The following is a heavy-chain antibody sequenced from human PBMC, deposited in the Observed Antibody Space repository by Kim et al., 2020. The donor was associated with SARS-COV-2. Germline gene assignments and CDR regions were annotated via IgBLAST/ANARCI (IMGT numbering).Heavy chain of an antibody. D-gene: IGHD3-10*01. Sequence: ASVKVSCKASGYTFTSYYMHWVRQAPGQGLEWMGIINPSGGSTSYAQKFQGRVTMTRDTSTSTVYMELSSLRSEDTAVYYCALLLWFGEDAFDIWGQGTMVTVSS. CDR3: ALLLWFGEDAFDI. CDR2: INPSGGST. V-gene: IGHV1-46*01. CDR1: GYTFTSYY. J-gene: IGHJ3*02.